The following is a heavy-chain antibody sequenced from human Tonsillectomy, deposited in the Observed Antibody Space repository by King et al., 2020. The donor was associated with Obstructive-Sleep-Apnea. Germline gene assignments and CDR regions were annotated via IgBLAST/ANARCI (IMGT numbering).Heavy chain of an antibody. J-gene: IGHJ3*02. CDR2: ISWNSGSI. V-gene: IGHV3-9*01. CDR3: AKDYGSGFDAFDI. Sequence: VQLVESGGGLVQPGRSLRLSCASSGFTFDDYAMHWVRQAPGKGLEWVSGISWNSGSIGYVYSVKRLFTISRDNAKNSLYLQMNSLRAEDTALYYCAKDYGSGFDAFDIWGQGTMVTVSS. D-gene: IGHD3-10*01. CDR1: GFTFDDYA.